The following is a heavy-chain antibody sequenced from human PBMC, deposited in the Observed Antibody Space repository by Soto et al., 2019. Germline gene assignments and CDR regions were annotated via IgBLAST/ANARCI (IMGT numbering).Heavy chain of an antibody. CDR3: ERLEYGGKRPAYYFDY. D-gene: IGHD2-15*01. J-gene: IGHJ4*02. Sequence: GESLKISCKGFGYNFAAYWISWVRQMPGKGLEWMGRIDPDDSYIKYSPSFQGHVLISADKSISTAYLQWSSLKASDTDIYFCERLEYGGKRPAYYFDYWGQGTQVTVSS. CDR1: GYNFAAYW. V-gene: IGHV5-10-1*01. CDR2: IDPDDSYI.